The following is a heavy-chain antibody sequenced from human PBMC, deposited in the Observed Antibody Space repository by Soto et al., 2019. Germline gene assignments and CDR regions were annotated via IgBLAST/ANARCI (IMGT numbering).Heavy chain of an antibody. J-gene: IGHJ5*02. CDR3: ARVVPKPQMTTVTTFYNWFAP. CDR2: ISAYNGNT. D-gene: IGHD4-17*01. V-gene: IGHV1-18*01. Sequence: QVQLVQSGAEVKKPGASVKVSCKASGYTFTSYGISWVRQAPGQGLEWMGWISAYNGNTNYAQKLQGRVTMTTDTSKSTAYMEGRSMRSDGTAVYYWARVVPKPQMTTVTTFYNWFAPWGQGTLVTVSS. CDR1: GYTFTSYG.